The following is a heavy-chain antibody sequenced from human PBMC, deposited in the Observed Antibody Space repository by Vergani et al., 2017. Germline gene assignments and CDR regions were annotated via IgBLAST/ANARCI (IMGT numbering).Heavy chain of an antibody. CDR2: INTNTGNP. CDR1: GYTFTSYA. V-gene: IGHV7-4-1*02. Sequence: QVQLVQSGSELKKPGASVKVSCKASGYTFTSYAMNWVRQAPGQGLEWMGWINTNTGNPTNAQGFTGRFVFSLDTSVSTAYLQSSSLKAEDTAVYYCARGNLPGLYYYYGMDVWGQGTTVTVSS. D-gene: IGHD3/OR15-3a*01. CDR3: ARGNLPGLYYYYGMDV. J-gene: IGHJ6*02.